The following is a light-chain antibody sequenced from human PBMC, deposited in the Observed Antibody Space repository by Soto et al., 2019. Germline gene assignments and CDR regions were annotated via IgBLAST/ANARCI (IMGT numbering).Light chain of an antibody. CDR1: QSINTY. CDR2: AAS. V-gene: IGKV1-39*01. Sequence: DIQMTQSPSSLSASVGDRVTITCRASQSINTYLNCYQQQQGKAPKLLIYAASTLQGGLPSRFSGSGSGSDFTLTISSLQPEDFATYYCQQTYSPPSITFGQGTRLDIK. CDR3: QQTYSPPSIT. J-gene: IGKJ5*01.